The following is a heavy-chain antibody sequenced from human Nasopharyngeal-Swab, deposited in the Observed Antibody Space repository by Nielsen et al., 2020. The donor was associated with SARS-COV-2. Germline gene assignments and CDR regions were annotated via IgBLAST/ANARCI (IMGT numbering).Heavy chain of an antibody. J-gene: IGHJ4*02. CDR3: ARHRYFDY. CDR1: GYSFTKYW. Sequence: KVSCKASGYSFTKYWIGWVRQMPGKGLEWMGIIYPGDSDTRYSPSFQGQVTISADKSISTAYLQCSSLKASDTAMYYCARHRYFDYWGQGTLVTVSS. CDR2: IYPGDSDT. V-gene: IGHV5-51*01.